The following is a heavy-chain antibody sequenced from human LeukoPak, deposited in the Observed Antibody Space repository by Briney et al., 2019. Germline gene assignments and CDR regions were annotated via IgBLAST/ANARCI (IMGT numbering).Heavy chain of an antibody. V-gene: IGHV4-34*01. CDR3: ARPYGAAGLD. CDR2: INHSGST. J-gene: IGHJ4*02. D-gene: IGHD4-17*01. CDR1: GGSFSGYY. Sequence: SETLSLTCAVYGGSFSGYYWNWIRQPPGKGLEWIGEINHSGSTNYNPSLKSRVTISVDTSKNQFSLKLSSVTAADTAVYYCARPYGAAGLDWGQGTLVTVSS.